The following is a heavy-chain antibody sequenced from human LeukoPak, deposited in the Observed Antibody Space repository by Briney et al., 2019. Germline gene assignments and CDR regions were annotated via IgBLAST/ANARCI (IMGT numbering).Heavy chain of an antibody. V-gene: IGHV1-2*06. Sequence: ASVKVSCKASGYTFTGHYMHWVRQAPGQGLEWMGRINPNSGGTNYAQKFQGRVTMTRDTSISTAYMELSRLRSDDTAVYYCASAVYDSSGYYYNYWGQRTLVTVSS. D-gene: IGHD3-22*01. J-gene: IGHJ4*02. CDR3: ASAVYDSSGYYYNY. CDR2: INPNSGGT. CDR1: GYTFTGHY.